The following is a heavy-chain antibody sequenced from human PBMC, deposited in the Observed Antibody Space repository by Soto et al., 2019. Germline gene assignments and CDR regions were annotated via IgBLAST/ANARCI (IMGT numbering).Heavy chain of an antibody. Sequence: QVQLVESGGGVVQPGRSLRLSCAASGFTFSSYAMHWVRQAPGKGLAWVAIISHDGSNKYYADSVEGRFTISRDNSKNTLYLQMISLRPEDSAVYYCAKNTGYSCGFPFDYGGQGTLGTVSS. CDR2: ISHDGSNK. V-gene: IGHV3-30*18. D-gene: IGHD5-18*01. J-gene: IGHJ4*02. CDR1: GFTFSSYA. CDR3: AKNTGYSCGFPFDY.